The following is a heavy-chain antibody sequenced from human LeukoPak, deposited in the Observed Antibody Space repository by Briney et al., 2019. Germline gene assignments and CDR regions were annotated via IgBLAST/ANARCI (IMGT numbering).Heavy chain of an antibody. V-gene: IGHV3-23*01. CDR1: GFAFSSYA. D-gene: IGHD2-2*01. J-gene: IGHJ4*02. Sequence: GGSLRLSCAASGFAFSSYAMSWVRQAPGQGLEWVSAISGSGGSIYYADSVKGRFTISRDNSKNTLYLQMNSLRAEDTAVYYCWGTVRNKFWDIVVVPAAVNFDYWGQGTLVTVSS. CDR3: WGTVRNKFWDIVVVPAAVNFDY. CDR2: ISGSGGSI.